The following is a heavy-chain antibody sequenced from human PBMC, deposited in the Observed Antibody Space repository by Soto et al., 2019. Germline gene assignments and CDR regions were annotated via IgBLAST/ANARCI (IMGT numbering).Heavy chain of an antibody. CDR2: IIPILGIA. CDR1: GGTFSSYT. V-gene: IGHV1-69*08. CDR3: ARDLKIVVVVAAPGSYGMDV. Sequence: QVQLVQSGAEVKKPGSSVKVSCKASGGTFSSYTISWVRQAPGQGLEWMGRIIPILGIANYAQKFQGRVTITADKSTSTAYMELSGLRSGDAAVYYWARDLKIVVVVAAPGSYGMDVWGQGTTVTVSS. J-gene: IGHJ6*02. D-gene: IGHD2-15*01.